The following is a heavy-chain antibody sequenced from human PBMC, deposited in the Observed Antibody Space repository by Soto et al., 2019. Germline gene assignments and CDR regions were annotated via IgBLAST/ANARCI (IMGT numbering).Heavy chain of an antibody. V-gene: IGHV3-30*18. CDR2: ISYDGSNK. CDR1: GFTFSSYG. Sequence: QVQLVESGGGVVQPGRSLRLSCAASGFTFSSYGMHWVRQAPGKGLEWVAVISYDGSNKYYADSVKGRFTTSRDNSKNTLYLQMNSLRAEDTAVYYCAKDGSGSYYGLGWFDPWGQGTLVTVSS. CDR3: AKDGSGSYYGLGWFDP. D-gene: IGHD1-26*01. J-gene: IGHJ5*02.